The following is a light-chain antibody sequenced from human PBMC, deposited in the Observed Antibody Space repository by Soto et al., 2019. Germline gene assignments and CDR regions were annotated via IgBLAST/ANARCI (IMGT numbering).Light chain of an antibody. CDR3: QQYNNWPPFT. Sequence: EVVMTQSPATQSVSPGERATLSCRASQSVSTNLAWYQQKPGQAPRLLIYGASTRATDIAARFSGSGSGTEFTLTISSLQSEDFAVYYCQQYNNWPPFTFGPGTKVDIK. CDR1: QSVSTN. CDR2: GAS. J-gene: IGKJ3*01. V-gene: IGKV3-15*01.